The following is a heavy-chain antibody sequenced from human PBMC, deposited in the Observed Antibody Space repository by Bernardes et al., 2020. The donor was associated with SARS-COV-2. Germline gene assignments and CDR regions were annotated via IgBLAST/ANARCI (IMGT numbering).Heavy chain of an antibody. Sequence: GSLRLSCAASGFTFSNAWMSWVRQAPGKGLEWVGRIKSKTDGGTTDYAAPVKGRFTISRDDSKNTLYLQMNSLKTEDTAVYYCTTETYCVSDCYSDEPGDAFDIWGQGRMVTVSS. D-gene: IGHD2-21*02. J-gene: IGHJ3*02. V-gene: IGHV3-15*01. CDR2: IKSKTDGGTT. CDR3: TTETYCVSDCYSDEPGDAFDI. CDR1: GFTFSNAW.